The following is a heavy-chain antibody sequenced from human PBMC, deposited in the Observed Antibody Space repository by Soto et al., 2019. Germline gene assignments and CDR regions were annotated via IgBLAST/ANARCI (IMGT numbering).Heavy chain of an antibody. Sequence: SETLSLTCTVSGGSISSYYWSWIRQPPGKGLEWIGYIYYSGSTNYNPSLKSRVTISVDTSKNQFSLKLSSVTAADTAVYYCARSTDYDSSGPWAYYWGQGTLVTVSS. J-gene: IGHJ4*02. CDR1: GGSISSYY. CDR3: ARSTDYDSSGPWAYY. V-gene: IGHV4-59*01. D-gene: IGHD3-22*01. CDR2: IYYSGST.